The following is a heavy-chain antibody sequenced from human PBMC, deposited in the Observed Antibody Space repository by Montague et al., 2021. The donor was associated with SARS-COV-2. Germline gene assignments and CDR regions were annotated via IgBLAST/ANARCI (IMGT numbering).Heavy chain of an antibody. V-gene: IGHV4-39*01. Sequence: SETLSLTCTVSGGSISSSSYYWGWIRQPPGKGLEWIGSVYYSGSTYYNPSLKSRVTISVDTSKNQFSLKLSSVTAADTAVYYCASFPTSYYYDSKAAPATPDAFDIWGQGTMVTVSS. CDR2: VYYSGST. J-gene: IGHJ3*02. CDR1: GGSISSSSYY. CDR3: ASFPTSYYYDSKAAPATPDAFDI. D-gene: IGHD3-22*01.